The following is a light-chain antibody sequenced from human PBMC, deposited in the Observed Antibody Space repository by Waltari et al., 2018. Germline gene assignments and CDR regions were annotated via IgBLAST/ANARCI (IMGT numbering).Light chain of an antibody. V-gene: IGKV3-15*01. CDR1: QTLTSN. CDR2: GAS. J-gene: IGKJ2*01. Sequence: EIVMTQSPATLSVSPGERATLPCRASQTLTSNVAWYQQKPGQAPRLLIYGASTRATGIPARFSGSGSGTQFTLTISSLQSEDVVVYYCQQYNNRPYTFGQGTKLEIK. CDR3: QQYNNRPYT.